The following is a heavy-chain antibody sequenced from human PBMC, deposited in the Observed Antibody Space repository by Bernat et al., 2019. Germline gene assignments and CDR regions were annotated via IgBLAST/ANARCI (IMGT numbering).Heavy chain of an antibody. J-gene: IGHJ4*02. CDR2: IYYSGST. V-gene: IGHV4-59*01. D-gene: IGHD4-17*01. CDR3: ARTTTGATYYFDY. Sequence: QVQLQESGPGLVKPSETLSLTCTVSGGSISSYYWSWIRQPPGKGLEWIGYIYYSGSTNYNPSLKSRVTISVDTSKNQFSLKLSSVTAADTAVYYCARTTTGATYYFDYWGQGTLVTVSS. CDR1: GGSISSYY.